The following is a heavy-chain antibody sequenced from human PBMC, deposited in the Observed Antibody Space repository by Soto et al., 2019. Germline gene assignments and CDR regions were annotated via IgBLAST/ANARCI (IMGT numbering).Heavy chain of an antibody. CDR1: GFTFSSYA. J-gene: IGHJ4*02. V-gene: IGHV3-30*04. D-gene: IGHD2-2*01. Sequence: GGSLRLSCAASGFTFSSYAMHWVRQAPGKGLEWVAVISYDGSNKYYADSVKGRFTISRDNSKNTLYLQMNSLRAEDTAVYYCARDQRHCSSTSCYLDYWGQGTLVTASS. CDR2: ISYDGSNK. CDR3: ARDQRHCSSTSCYLDY.